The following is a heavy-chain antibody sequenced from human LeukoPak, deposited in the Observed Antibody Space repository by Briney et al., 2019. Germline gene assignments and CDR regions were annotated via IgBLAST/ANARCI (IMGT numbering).Heavy chain of an antibody. CDR2: ISYDGSNK. J-gene: IGHJ4*02. CDR3: AKVGLVAGDLGDYFDY. CDR1: GFTFSSYG. V-gene: IGHV3-30*18. D-gene: IGHD6-19*01. Sequence: GGSLRLSCAPSGFTFSSYGMSWVRQAPGKGLGWVADISYDGSNKYYADYVKGRFAISRDNSKNTLYLQMNSLRAEDTAVYYCAKVGLVAGDLGDYFDYWGQGTLVTVPS.